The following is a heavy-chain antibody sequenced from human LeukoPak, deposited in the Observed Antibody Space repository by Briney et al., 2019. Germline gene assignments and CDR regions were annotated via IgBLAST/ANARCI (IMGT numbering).Heavy chain of an antibody. D-gene: IGHD3-22*01. Sequence: SVKVSCKASGGTFISYAISWVRQAPGQGLEWMGGIIPIFGTANYAQKFQGRVTITTDESTRTAYMELSSLRSEDTAVYYCAREYYYDSSGYTSYYFDYWGQGTLVTVSS. J-gene: IGHJ4*02. V-gene: IGHV1-69*05. CDR1: GGTFISYA. CDR2: IIPIFGTA. CDR3: AREYYYDSSGYTSYYFDY.